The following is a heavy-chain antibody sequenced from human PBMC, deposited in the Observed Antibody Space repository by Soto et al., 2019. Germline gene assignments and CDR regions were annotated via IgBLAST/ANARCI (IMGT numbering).Heavy chain of an antibody. CDR2: ISLNSGSI. Sequence: PGGSLRLSCAASGFTFDDYAIHWVRQAPGRGLEWVSGISLNSGSIGYADSVKGRFTISRDNAKNSLYLQMNSLRAEDTALYYCAKDIESRYDILTGYYGDGSVYWGQGTLVTVSS. D-gene: IGHD3-9*01. J-gene: IGHJ4*02. CDR3: AKDIESRYDILTGYYGDGSVY. V-gene: IGHV3-9*01. CDR1: GFTFDDYA.